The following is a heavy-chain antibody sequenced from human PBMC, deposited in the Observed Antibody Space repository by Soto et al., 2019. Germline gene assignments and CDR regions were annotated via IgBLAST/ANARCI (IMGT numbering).Heavy chain of an antibody. CDR1: GGSFSGYY. V-gene: IGHV4-34*01. CDR3: ARGPIQLWLRGPFDY. Sequence: PSETLSLTCAVCGGSFSGYYWSWIRQPPGKGLEWIGEINHSGSTNYNPSLKSRVTISVDTSKNQFSLKLSSVTAADTAVYYCARGPIQLWLRGPFDYWGQGTLVTVSS. CDR2: INHSGST. J-gene: IGHJ4*02. D-gene: IGHD5-18*01.